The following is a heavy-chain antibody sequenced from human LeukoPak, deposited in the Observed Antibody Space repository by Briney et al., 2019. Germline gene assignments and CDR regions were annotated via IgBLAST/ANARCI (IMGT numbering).Heavy chain of an antibody. V-gene: IGHV3-21*01. J-gene: IGHJ4*02. Sequence: PGGSLRLSCAASGFSFTTYWMGWVRQAPGKGLEWVSSISSSSSYIYYADSVKGRFTISRDNAKNSLYLQMNSLRAEDTAVYYCARASSNDYGDYGGFDYWGQGTLVTVSS. CDR3: ARASSNDYGDYGGFDY. CDR1: GFSFTTYW. D-gene: IGHD4-17*01. CDR2: ISSSSSYI.